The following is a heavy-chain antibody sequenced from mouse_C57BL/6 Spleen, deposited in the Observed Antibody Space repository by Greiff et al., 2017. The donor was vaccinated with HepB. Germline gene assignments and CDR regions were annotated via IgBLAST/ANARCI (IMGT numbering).Heavy chain of an antibody. V-gene: IGHV1-18*01. D-gene: IGHD1-1*01. CDR1: GYTFTDYN. Sequence: EVQLQQSGPELVKPGASVKIPCKASGYTFTDYNMDWVKQSHGKSLEWIGDINPNNGGTIYNQQFKGKATLTVDKSSSTAYMELRSLTSEETAVYYCARSGVITTVVFDYWGQGTTLTVSS. J-gene: IGHJ2*01. CDR2: INPNNGGT. CDR3: ARSGVITTVVFDY.